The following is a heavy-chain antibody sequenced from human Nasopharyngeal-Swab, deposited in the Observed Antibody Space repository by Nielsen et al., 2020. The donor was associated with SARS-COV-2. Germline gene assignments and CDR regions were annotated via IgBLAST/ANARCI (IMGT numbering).Heavy chain of an antibody. Sequence: LSLTCAASGFTFRSYGMHWVRQAPGKGLDWVAVISYNGRDENYADSVRGRFTISRDDSKNTLYLQMNSLRAEDTAVYYCAKKRAAGKTAIDSWGQGTLVTVSS. CDR3: AKKRAAGKTAIDS. V-gene: IGHV3-30*18. CDR2: ISYNGRDE. J-gene: IGHJ4*02. CDR1: GFTFRSYG. D-gene: IGHD6-13*01.